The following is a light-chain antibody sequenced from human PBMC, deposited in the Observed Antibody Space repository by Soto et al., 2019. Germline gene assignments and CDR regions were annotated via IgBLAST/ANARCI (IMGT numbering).Light chain of an antibody. CDR2: DAS. CDR1: QSVSSY. J-gene: IGKJ4*01. CDR3: QQHTNWPLT. V-gene: IGKV3-11*01. Sequence: ETVLTQSPATLSLSPGEGATLSCRASQSVSSYLAWYQQKPGQAPRLLIYDASNRATGIPARFSASGSGTDFTLTISSLAPEDFAIYYCQQHTNWPLTFGGGTKVEIK.